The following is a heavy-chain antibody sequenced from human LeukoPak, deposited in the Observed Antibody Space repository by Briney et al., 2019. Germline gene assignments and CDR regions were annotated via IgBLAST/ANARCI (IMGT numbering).Heavy chain of an antibody. CDR1: GFTISSYA. CDR2: SSSNGGST. CDR3: ARGRDGYNAFDL. V-gene: IGHV3-64*01. Sequence: PGGSLRLSCVASGFTISSYAMHWVRHAPGKRLEYVSASSSNGGSTFYASSVKGRFTISRHNSMNTLFLQMGSLRAEDMAVYYCARGRDGYNAFDLWGQGTMVTVSS. D-gene: IGHD5-24*01. J-gene: IGHJ3*01.